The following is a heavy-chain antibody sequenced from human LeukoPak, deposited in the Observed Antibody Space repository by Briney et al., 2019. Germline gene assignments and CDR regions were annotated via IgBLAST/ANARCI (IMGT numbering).Heavy chain of an antibody. J-gene: IGHJ4*02. CDR2: IKEDGSEK. CDR1: GFTFGSFW. D-gene: IGHD3-3*01. CDR3: ARGSGIDY. Sequence: GGSLRLSCAASGFTFGSFWMTWVRQAPGEGLEWVANIKEDGSEKYYVDSVKGRFTISRDNAKNSLYLQMDSLRAEDTAVYYCARGSGIDYWGQGTLVTVSS. V-gene: IGHV3-7*05.